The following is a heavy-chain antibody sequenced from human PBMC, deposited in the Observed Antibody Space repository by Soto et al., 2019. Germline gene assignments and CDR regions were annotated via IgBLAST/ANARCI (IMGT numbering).Heavy chain of an antibody. CDR2: IYYSGST. CDR1: GGSISSYY. J-gene: IGHJ6*03. CDR3: ARLRLDLWFGESQGYYMDV. V-gene: IGHV4-59*08. Sequence: SETLSLTCTVSGGSISSYYWSWIRQPPGKGLEWIGYIYYSGSTNYNPSLKSRVTISVDTSKNQFSLKLSSVTAADTAVYYCARLRLDLWFGESQGYYMDVWGKGTTVTVSS. D-gene: IGHD3-10*01.